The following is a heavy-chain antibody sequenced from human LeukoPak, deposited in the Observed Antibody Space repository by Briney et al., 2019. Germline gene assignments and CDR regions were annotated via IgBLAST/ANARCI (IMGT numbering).Heavy chain of an antibody. V-gene: IGHV3-30*18. Sequence: GRSLRLSCAASGFTFSSYGMHWVRQAPGKGLEWVAVISYDGSNKYYADSVKGRFTISRDNSKNTLYLQMNSLRAEDTAVYYCAKDQTYYYGSGSYYNGDAFDIWGQGTMVTVSS. CDR2: ISYDGSNK. CDR1: GFTFSSYG. D-gene: IGHD3-10*01. J-gene: IGHJ3*02. CDR3: AKDQTYYYGSGSYYNGDAFDI.